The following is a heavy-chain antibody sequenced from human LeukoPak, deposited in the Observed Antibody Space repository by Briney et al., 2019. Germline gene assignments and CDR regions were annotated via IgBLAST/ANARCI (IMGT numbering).Heavy chain of an antibody. Sequence: SETLSLTCAVYGGSFSGYYWSWIRQPPGKGLEWIGEINHSGSTNYNPSLKSRVTISVDTSKNQFSLKLSSVTAADTAVYYCARGSLVVEQGRKHYFDYWGQGTLVTVSS. V-gene: IGHV4-34*01. CDR2: INHSGST. J-gene: IGHJ4*02. CDR1: GGSFSGYY. D-gene: IGHD2-15*01. CDR3: ARGSLVVEQGRKHYFDY.